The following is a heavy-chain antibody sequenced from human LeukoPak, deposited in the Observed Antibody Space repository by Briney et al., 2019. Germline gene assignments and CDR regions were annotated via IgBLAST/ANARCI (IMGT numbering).Heavy chain of an antibody. V-gene: IGHV1-69*05. J-gene: IGHJ4*02. CDR3: ARCRIVLIDTAMVNGYFDY. CDR1: GGTFSSYA. Sequence: GASVKVSCKASGGTFSSYAISWVRQAPGQGLEWMGRIIPIFGTANYAQKFQGRVTITTDESTSTAYMELSRLRSEDTAVYYCARCRIVLIDTAMVNGYFDYWGQGTLVTVSS. CDR2: IIPIFGTA. D-gene: IGHD5-18*01.